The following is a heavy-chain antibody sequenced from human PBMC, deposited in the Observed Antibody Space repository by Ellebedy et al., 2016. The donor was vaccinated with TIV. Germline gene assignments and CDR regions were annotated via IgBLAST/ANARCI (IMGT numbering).Heavy chain of an antibody. CDR2: IYGSGTT. CDR3: SRGNVVTAIDF. V-gene: IGHV4-59*01. J-gene: IGHJ4*02. Sequence: GSLRLXXTVSGGSFGSYYWSWIRQPPGEGLEWIGYIYGSGTTNYNPSLTSRVTMSVDMSKNQISLRLNSVAAADTAVYYCSRGNVVTAIDFWGPGTLVTVSS. D-gene: IGHD2-21*02. CDR1: GGSFGSYY.